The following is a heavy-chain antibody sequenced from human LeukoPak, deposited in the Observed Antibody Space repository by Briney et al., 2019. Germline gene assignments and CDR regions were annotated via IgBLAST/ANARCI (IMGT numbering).Heavy chain of an antibody. CDR3: AKDSYDFWSGYLVY. V-gene: IGHV3-23*01. CDR1: GFTFSSYA. Sequence: GGSLRLSCAASGFTFSSYAMSWVRQAPGKGLEWVSAISGSGGSTYYADSVKGRFTISRDNSKNTLYLQMNSLRAEDTAVYYCAKDSYDFWSGYLVYWGQGTLVTVSS. J-gene: IGHJ4*02. D-gene: IGHD3-3*01. CDR2: ISGSGGST.